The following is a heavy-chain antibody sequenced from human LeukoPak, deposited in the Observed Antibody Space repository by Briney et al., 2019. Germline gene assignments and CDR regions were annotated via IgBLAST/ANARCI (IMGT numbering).Heavy chain of an antibody. CDR3: AREKGYCSSTSCYFRYYYGMDV. CDR1: GVSISSSNW. CDR2: IYHSGST. D-gene: IGHD2-2*01. Sequence: PSGTLSLTCAVSGVSISSSNWWRWVRQPPGKGLEWIGEIYHSGSTNYNPSLKSRVTISVDKSKNQFSLKLSSVTAADTAVYYCAREKGYCSSTSCYFRYYYGMDVWGQGTTVTVSS. V-gene: IGHV4-4*02. J-gene: IGHJ6*02.